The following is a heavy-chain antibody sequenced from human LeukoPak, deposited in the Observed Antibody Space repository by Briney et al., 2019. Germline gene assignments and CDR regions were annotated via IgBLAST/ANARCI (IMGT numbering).Heavy chain of an antibody. Sequence: SGPTLVKPTQTLTLTCTFSGFSLSSSGVGVGWIRQPPGKALEWLALIYWDDDKRYSPSLKSRLTITKDTSKNQVVLTMTNMDPVDIATYYCAHEPLGNDAFDIWGQGTMVTVSS. J-gene: IGHJ3*02. V-gene: IGHV2-5*02. CDR2: IYWDDDK. D-gene: IGHD1-26*01. CDR1: GFSLSSSGVG. CDR3: AHEPLGNDAFDI.